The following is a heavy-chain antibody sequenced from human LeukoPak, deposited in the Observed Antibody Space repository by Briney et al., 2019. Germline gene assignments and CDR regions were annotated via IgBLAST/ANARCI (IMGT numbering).Heavy chain of an antibody. Sequence: SVKVSCKASGGTFSSHSFSWVRQAPGHGLEWMGGIIPIFGTANYAQKFQGRVTITADESTSTAYMELSSLRSEDTAVYYCAGYSSGWANFDYWGQGTLVTVSS. D-gene: IGHD6-19*01. J-gene: IGHJ4*02. CDR2: IIPIFGTA. CDR3: AGYSSGWANFDY. V-gene: IGHV1-69*13. CDR1: GGTFSSHS.